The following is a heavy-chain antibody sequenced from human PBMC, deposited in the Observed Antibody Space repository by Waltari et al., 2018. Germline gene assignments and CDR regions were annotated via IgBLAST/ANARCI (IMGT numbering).Heavy chain of an antibody. CDR2: IRYDGSNK. CDR3: AKDRDSSGLGVY. J-gene: IGHJ4*02. D-gene: IGHD3-22*01. Sequence: QVQLVESGGGVVQPGGSLRISCAATGFTFSSYAQHWVRQAPGKGLEWVAFIRYDGSNKYYADSVKGRFTISRDNSKNTLYLQMNSLRAEDTAVYYCAKDRDSSGLGVYWGQGTLVTVSS. V-gene: IGHV3-30*02. CDR1: GFTFSSYA.